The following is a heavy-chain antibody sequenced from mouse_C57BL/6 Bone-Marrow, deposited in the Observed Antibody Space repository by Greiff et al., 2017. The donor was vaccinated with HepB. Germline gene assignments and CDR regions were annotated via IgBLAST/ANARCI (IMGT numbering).Heavy chain of an antibody. CDR2: INPSSGYT. V-gene: IGHV1-7*01. Sequence: VQRVESGAELAKPGASVKLSCKASGYTFTSYWMHWVKQRPGQGLEWIGYINPSSGYTKYNQKFKDKATLTADKSSSTAYMQLSSLTYEDSAVYYCAKEVYGNFDYWGQGTTLTVSS. CDR3: AKEVYGNFDY. CDR1: GYTFTSYW. D-gene: IGHD2-1*01. J-gene: IGHJ2*01.